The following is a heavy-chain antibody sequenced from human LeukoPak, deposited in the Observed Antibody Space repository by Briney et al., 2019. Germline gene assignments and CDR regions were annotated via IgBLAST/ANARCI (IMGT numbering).Heavy chain of an antibody. CDR2: ISSNGGST. V-gene: IGHV3-64*01. CDR3: ARWGSSGRYDY. Sequence: PWGSLTLSCAASGFTFSSYAMYWVRQAPGKGLEYVSAISSNGGSTYYAHSVKGRFTISRDNSKNTLYLQMGSLRPEDMAVYYCARWGSSGRYDYWGQGTLVTVTS. J-gene: IGHJ4*02. D-gene: IGHD6-19*01. CDR1: GFTFSSYA.